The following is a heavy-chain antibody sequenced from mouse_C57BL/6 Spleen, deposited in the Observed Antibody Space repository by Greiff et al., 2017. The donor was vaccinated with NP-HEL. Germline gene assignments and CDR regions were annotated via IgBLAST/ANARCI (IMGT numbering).Heavy chain of an antibody. CDR1: GYAFSSSW. J-gene: IGHJ2*01. CDR3: ARGPYYYGSSYVGNYFDY. CDR2: IYPGDGDT. D-gene: IGHD1-1*01. Sequence: QVQLQQSGPELVKPGASVKISCKASGYAFSSSWMNWVKQRPGKGLEWIGRIYPGDGDTNYNGKFKGKATLTADKSSSTAYMQLSSLTSEDSAVYFCARGPYYYGSSYVGNYFDYWGQGTTLTVSS. V-gene: IGHV1-82*01.